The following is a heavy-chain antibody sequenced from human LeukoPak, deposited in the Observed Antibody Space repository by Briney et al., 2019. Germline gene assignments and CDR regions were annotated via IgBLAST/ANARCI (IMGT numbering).Heavy chain of an antibody. CDR1: GYTFTGYY. CDR3: ARVGANDAFDI. D-gene: IGHD1-26*01. V-gene: IGHV1-69*13. Sequence: ASVKVSCKASGYTFTGYYMHWVRQAPGQGLEWMGGIIPIFGTANYAQKFQGRVTITADESTSTAYMELSSLRSEDTAVYYCARVGANDAFDIWGQGTMVTVSS. CDR2: IIPIFGTA. J-gene: IGHJ3*02.